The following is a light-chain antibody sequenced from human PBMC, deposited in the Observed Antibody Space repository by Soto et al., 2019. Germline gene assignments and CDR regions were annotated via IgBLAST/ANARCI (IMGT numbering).Light chain of an antibody. V-gene: IGKV3D-20*02. Sequence: EIVLTQSPGTLSLSPGEGGTLSCRASQSISSSYLAWYQQKPGQSPRLLIYAASSRATGIPDRFSGSGSGTDFTLTISRLEPEDFAVYYCQQRCDWPLTFGGGTKVEIK. CDR1: QSISSSY. CDR3: QQRCDWPLT. J-gene: IGKJ4*01. CDR2: AAS.